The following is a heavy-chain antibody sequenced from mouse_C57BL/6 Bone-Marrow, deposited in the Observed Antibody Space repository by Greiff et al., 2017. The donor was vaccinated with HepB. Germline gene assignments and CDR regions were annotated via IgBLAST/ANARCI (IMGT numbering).Heavy chain of an antibody. CDR2: ISSGGSYT. V-gene: IGHV5-6*01. J-gene: IGHJ3*01. CDR1: GFTFSSYG. Sequence: EVQLVESGGDLVKPGGSLKLSCAASGFTFSSYGMSWVRQTPDKRLEWVATISSGGSYTYYPASVKGRFTISRDNAKNTLYLQMSSLKSEDTAMYYCARHGFAYWGQGTLVTVSA. CDR3: ARHGFAY.